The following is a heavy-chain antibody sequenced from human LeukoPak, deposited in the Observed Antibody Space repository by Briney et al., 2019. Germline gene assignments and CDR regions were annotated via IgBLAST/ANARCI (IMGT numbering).Heavy chain of an antibody. CDR1: GGSISSGGYY. CDR3: ARSPGGDSSSWHSSTYFDY. V-gene: IGHV4-31*03. J-gene: IGHJ4*02. Sequence: SETLSLTCTVSGGSISSGGYYWSWIRQHPGKGLEWIGYIYYSGSTYYNPSLKSRVTISVDTSKNQFSLKLSSVTAANTAVYYCARSPGGDSSSWHSSTYFDYWGQGTLVTVSS. CDR2: IYYSGST. D-gene: IGHD6-13*01.